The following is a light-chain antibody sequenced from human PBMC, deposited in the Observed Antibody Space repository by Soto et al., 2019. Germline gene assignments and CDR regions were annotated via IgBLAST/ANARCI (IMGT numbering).Light chain of an antibody. Sequence: DIVLTQSPGTLSLSPGEMASLSCRASQSVSNNYLAWYQQKPGQAPRLLIYGASSRATGIPDRFSGSGSGKDFTLTISRLEPEDFAVYYCQQYGSSFGPGTKVDIK. CDR2: GAS. J-gene: IGKJ3*01. CDR1: QSVSNNY. CDR3: QQYGSS. V-gene: IGKV3-20*01.